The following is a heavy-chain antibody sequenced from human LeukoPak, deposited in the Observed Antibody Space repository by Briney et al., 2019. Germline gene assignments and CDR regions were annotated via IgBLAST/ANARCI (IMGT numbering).Heavy chain of an antibody. Sequence: PGRSLRLSCAASGFTFSSYGMHWVRQAPGKGLEWVAVIWYDGSNKYYADSVKGRFTISRDNSKNTLYLQMNSLRAEDTAVYYCARPQPNCSGGSCYSAQYYYGMDVWGQGTTVTVSS. D-gene: IGHD2-15*01. CDR1: GFTFSSYG. J-gene: IGHJ6*02. CDR2: IWYDGSNK. CDR3: ARPQPNCSGGSCYSAQYYYGMDV. V-gene: IGHV3-33*01.